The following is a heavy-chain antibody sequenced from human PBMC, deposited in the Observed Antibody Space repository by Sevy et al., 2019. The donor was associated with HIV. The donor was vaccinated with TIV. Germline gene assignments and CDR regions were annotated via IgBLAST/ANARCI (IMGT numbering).Heavy chain of an antibody. J-gene: IGHJ5*02. CDR3: ASYIAAAAPGWFDP. CDR1: GGSISSGDYY. Sequence: SETLSLTCTVSGGSISSGDYYWSWIRQPPGKGLEWIGYIYYSGSTYYNPSLKSRVTISVDTSKNQFSLKLSSVTAADTAVCYCASYIAAAAPGWFDPWGQGTLVTVSS. V-gene: IGHV4-30-4*01. D-gene: IGHD6-13*01. CDR2: IYYSGST.